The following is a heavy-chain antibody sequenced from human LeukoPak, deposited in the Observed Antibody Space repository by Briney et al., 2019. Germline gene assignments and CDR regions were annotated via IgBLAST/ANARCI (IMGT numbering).Heavy chain of an antibody. V-gene: IGHV3-74*01. CDR1: GFSFSNYW. J-gene: IGHJ5*02. D-gene: IGHD1-1*01. CDR2: INSDGSYT. Sequence: GGSLRLSCVASGFSFSNYWMYWGRQAPGKGLVWFSRINSDGSYTDYADSAKGRFTISRDNAKDTLYLQMNSLRADDTAVYYCARADNWQSGGAWGQGTLVTVSS. CDR3: ARADNWQSGGA.